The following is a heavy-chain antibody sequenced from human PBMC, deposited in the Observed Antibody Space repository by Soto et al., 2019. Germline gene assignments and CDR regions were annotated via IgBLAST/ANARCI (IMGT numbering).Heavy chain of an antibody. D-gene: IGHD3-22*01. V-gene: IGHV3-21*01. Sequence: EVQLVESGGGLVKPGGSLRLSCAASGFTFSSYSMNWVRQAPGKGLEWVSSISSSSSYIYYADSVKGRFTISRDNAKNSLSLQMTSLRAVDTAVYYCAPDTANYYNSSAPLCCGQATLVTVSS. J-gene: IGHJ4*02. CDR3: APDTANYYNSSAPLC. CDR1: GFTFSSYS. CDR2: ISSSSSYI.